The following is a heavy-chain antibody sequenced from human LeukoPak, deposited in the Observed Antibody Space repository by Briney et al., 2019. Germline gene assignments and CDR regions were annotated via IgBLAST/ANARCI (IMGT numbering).Heavy chain of an antibody. J-gene: IGHJ4*02. CDR3: ARGRPHGNDY. D-gene: IGHD4-23*01. V-gene: IGHV3-30-3*01. CDR2: ISYDGNNK. CDR1: GFTFSSYA. Sequence: GRSLRLSCAASGFTFSSYAMHWVRQAPGKGLEWVAVISYDGNNKYYADSVKGRFIISRDNSKNTLYLQMNSLRPEDTTVYYCARGRPHGNDYWGQGTLVTVSS.